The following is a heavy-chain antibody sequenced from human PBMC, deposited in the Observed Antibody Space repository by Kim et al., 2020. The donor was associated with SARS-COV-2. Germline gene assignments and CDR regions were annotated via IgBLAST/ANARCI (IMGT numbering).Heavy chain of an antibody. Sequence: SVKVSCKASGGTFSSYAISWVRQAPGQGLEWMGGIIPIFGTANYAQKFQGRVTITADESTSTAYMELSSLRSEDTAVYYCARDPNYYDSSGYFGSFDYWGQGTLVTVSS. V-gene: IGHV1-69*13. CDR2: IIPIFGTA. D-gene: IGHD3-22*01. CDR3: ARDPNYYDSSGYFGSFDY. CDR1: GGTFSSYA. J-gene: IGHJ4*02.